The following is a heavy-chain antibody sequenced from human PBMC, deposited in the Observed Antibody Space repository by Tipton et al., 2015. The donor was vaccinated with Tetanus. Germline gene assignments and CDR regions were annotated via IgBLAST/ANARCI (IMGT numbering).Heavy chain of an antibody. J-gene: IGHJ4*02. CDR2: VHNSGST. CDR1: GGSISTYY. D-gene: IGHD3-10*01. Sequence: QLVQSGAEVKPSETLSLTCTVSGGSISTYYWSWVRQPPGRGLEWIGNVHNSGSTKYSPSLRSRVTLSVDTSKNQFSLKLSAVTAADTAVYYCARDRGVSRGVDYWGQGTLVTVPS. CDR3: ARDRGVSRGVDY. V-gene: IGHV4-59*01.